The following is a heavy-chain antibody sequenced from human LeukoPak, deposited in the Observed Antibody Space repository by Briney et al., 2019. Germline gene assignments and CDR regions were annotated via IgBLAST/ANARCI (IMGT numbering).Heavy chain of an antibody. D-gene: IGHD3-3*01. V-gene: IGHV3-23*01. CDR2: ISGSGGST. J-gene: IGHJ4*02. CDR1: GFTFSSYA. CDR3: ARGTIFGVVILGY. Sequence: GGSLRLSCAASGFTFSSYAMSWVRQAPGKGLEWVSAISGSGGSTYYADSVKGRFTISRDNAKNTLYLQMNSLRAEDTAVYYCARGTIFGVVILGYWGQGTLVTVSS.